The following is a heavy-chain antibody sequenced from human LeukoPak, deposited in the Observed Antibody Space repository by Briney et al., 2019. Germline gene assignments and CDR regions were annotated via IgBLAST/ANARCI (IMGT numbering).Heavy chain of an antibody. V-gene: IGHV3-48*03. CDR1: GFTFSSYE. CDR2: ISSSGSTI. Sequence: GGSLRLSCAASGFTFSSYEMNWVRQAPGKGLEWVSYISSSGSTIYYADSVKGRFTISRDNAKNSLYLQMNSLRAEDTAVYYCARDTGYCSGGSCYSGLYYYSMDVWGRGTTVTVSS. D-gene: IGHD2-15*01. J-gene: IGHJ6*02. CDR3: ARDTGYCSGGSCYSGLYYYSMDV.